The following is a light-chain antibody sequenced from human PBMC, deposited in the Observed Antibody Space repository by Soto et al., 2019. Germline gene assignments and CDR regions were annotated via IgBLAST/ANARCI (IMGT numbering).Light chain of an antibody. CDR3: QQYNDYPLT. V-gene: IGKV3-20*01. J-gene: IGKJ4*01. CDR2: DAS. Sequence: EIVLTQSPGTLSLSPGERATLSCRASQSVSSRSLAWYQQKPGQAPRLLIFDASSRATGIPDRFSGSGSGTDFTLTISSLQPDDFAIYYCQQYNDYPLTFGGGTKVDIK. CDR1: QSVSSRS.